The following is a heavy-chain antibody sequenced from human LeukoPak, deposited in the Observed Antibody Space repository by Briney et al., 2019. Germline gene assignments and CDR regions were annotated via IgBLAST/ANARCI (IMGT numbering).Heavy chain of an antibody. CDR1: GFNFDDYT. Sequence: TGGSLRLSCAASGFNFDDYTMYWVRQAPGEGLEWVALISWDANSRYYADSLEGRFSISRDNRKDSLYLQMNSLKTEDTALYHCARGGLGRDILTGYPQHFYYMDVWGKGTTVTVSS. V-gene: IGHV3-43*01. CDR2: ISWDANSR. D-gene: IGHD3-9*01. J-gene: IGHJ6*03. CDR3: ARGGLGRDILTGYPQHFYYMDV.